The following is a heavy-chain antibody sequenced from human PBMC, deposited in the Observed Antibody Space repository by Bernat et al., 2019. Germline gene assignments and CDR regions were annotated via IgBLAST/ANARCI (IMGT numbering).Heavy chain of an antibody. J-gene: IGHJ6*02. CDR3: ARELAAAGAKPYGMDV. CDR2: IYSGGST. Sequence: EVQLVESGGGLVQPGGSLRLSCAASGFTVSRNYMSWVRQAPGKGLEWVSVIYSGGSTYYADSVKGRFTISRDNSKNTLYLQMNSLRAEDTAVYYCARELAAAGAKPYGMDVWGQGTTVTVSS. D-gene: IGHD6-13*01. CDR1: GFTVSRNY. V-gene: IGHV3-66*01.